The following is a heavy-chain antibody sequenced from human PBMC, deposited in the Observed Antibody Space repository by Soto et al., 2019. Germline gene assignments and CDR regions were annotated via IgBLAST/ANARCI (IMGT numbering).Heavy chain of an antibody. CDR2: IYHSGTT. V-gene: IGHV4-31*03. Sequence: SGTMSITCTVSGDSISSGGYYGSWIRQHPGKGLEWIGYIYHSGTTYYNPSLKSRVTISVDTSKNQFSLKLTSVTAADTAVYYCARDNYGYFDYWGQGTLVTV. J-gene: IGHJ4*02. CDR1: GDSISSGGYY. CDR3: ARDNYGYFDY. D-gene: IGHD3-10*01.